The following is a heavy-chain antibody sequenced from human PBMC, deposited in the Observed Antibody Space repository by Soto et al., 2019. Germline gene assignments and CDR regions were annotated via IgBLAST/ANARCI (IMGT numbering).Heavy chain of an antibody. CDR3: ARDRRTTVTTLAFDI. V-gene: IGHV1-69*06. CDR1: GGTFSSYA. J-gene: IGHJ3*02. D-gene: IGHD4-17*01. CDR2: IIPIFGTA. Sequence: QVQLVQSGAEVKKPGSSVKVSCKASGGTFSSYAISWVRQAPGQGLEWMGGIIPIFGTANYAQKFQGRVTSTADKATSTAYMELSSLRSEDTAVYYCARDRRTTVTTLAFDIWGQGTMVTVSS.